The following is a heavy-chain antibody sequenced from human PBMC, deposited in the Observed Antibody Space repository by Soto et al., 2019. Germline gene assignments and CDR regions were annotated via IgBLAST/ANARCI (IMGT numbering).Heavy chain of an antibody. V-gene: IGHV4-34*01. D-gene: IGHD2-21*02. J-gene: IGHJ3*02. Sequence: QVQLQQWGAGLLKPSETLSLTCAVYGGFVSSGSYYWSWIRQPPGKGLEWIGDMSHSGGTHFNPSLKIRVTISVDTSKNQFSLKRSSVNAADTALYYCARVERGTATSVVDAFDIWGPGTMVTVSS. CDR1: GGFVSSGSYY. CDR2: MSHSGGT. CDR3: ARVERGTATSVVDAFDI.